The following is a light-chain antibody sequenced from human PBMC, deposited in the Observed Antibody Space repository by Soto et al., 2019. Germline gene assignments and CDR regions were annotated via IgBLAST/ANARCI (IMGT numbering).Light chain of an antibody. V-gene: IGKV3-20*01. CDR2: GAS. Sequence: EVVLTQSPGTLSLSPGERATLSCRASQTVTSNYLAWYQQKPVQAPRLLIYGASSRATDIPHRFSGSGSGTDFTLTISRLEPEDFALYYCQQYLSLPVTFGQGTKLEIK. CDR1: QTVTSNY. CDR3: QQYLSLPVT. J-gene: IGKJ2*01.